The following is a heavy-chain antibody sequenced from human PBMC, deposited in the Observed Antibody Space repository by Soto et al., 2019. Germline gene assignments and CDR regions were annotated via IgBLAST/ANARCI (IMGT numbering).Heavy chain of an antibody. Sequence: SETLSLTCAVSGGSISSGGYSWSWIRQPPGKGLEWIGNTQYSGNTYYNPSVKSRVTISLDTSESQFSLTLSPGTAADKAEYYFERGEAAGQAVWGRDLWGPGPTVTAS. D-gene: IGHD6-25*01. CDR2: TQYSGNT. CDR1: GGSISSGGYS. J-gene: IGHJ6*02. CDR3: ERGEAAGQAVWGRDL. V-gene: IGHV4-31*11.